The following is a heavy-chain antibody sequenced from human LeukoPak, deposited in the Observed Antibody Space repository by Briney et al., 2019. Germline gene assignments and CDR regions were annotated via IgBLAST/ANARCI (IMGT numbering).Heavy chain of an antibody. V-gene: IGHV4-61*08. CDR1: GVSISSGDYY. Sequence: SETLSLTCTVSGVSISSGDYYWSWIRQPPGQGLEWIGEVSLAGQTNYNPSLNGRVTMSLDESTNQVSLKLTSVTAADTAFYYCSRESGAFCPFGYWGQGTLVIVPS. CDR2: VSLAGQT. J-gene: IGHJ4*02. CDR3: SRESGAFCPFGY. D-gene: IGHD1-26*01.